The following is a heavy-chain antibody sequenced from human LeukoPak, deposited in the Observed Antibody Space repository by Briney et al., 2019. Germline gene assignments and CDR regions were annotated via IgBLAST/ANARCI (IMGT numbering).Heavy chain of an antibody. CDR3: ARAFGLTDY. Sequence: GGSLRLSCAASGFTVSSNYMSWVRQAPGKGLEWVSLIYSGDSTYYADSVKGRFTISRDNSKNTLYLQVNSLRVEDTAVYYCARAFGLTDYWGQGTLVTVSS. J-gene: IGHJ4*02. V-gene: IGHV3-53*01. CDR2: IYSGDST. D-gene: IGHD3/OR15-3a*01. CDR1: GFTVSSNY.